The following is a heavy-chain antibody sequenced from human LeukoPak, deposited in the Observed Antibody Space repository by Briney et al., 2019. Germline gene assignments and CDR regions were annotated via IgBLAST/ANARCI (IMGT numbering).Heavy chain of an antibody. D-gene: IGHD3-10*01. CDR3: ASPFGRSGRRSLNYYYYYMDV. CDR2: IYYSGST. V-gene: IGHV4-39*01. CDR1: GGSISSSSYY. J-gene: IGHJ6*03. Sequence: SETLSLTCTVSGGSISSSSYYWGWIRQPPGKGLEWIGSIYYSGSTYYNPSLKSRVTISVDTSKNQFSLKLSSVTAADTAVYYCASPFGRSGRRSLNYYYYYMDVWGKGTTVTVSS.